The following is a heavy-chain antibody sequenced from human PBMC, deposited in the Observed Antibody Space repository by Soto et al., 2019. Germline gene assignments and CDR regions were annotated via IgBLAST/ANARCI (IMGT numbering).Heavy chain of an antibody. D-gene: IGHD6-13*01. J-gene: IGHJ6*03. CDR2: IWYDGSNK. CDR1: GFTFSSYG. CDR3: ARDPTAAAGQEDYYYYYYMDV. V-gene: IGHV3-33*01. Sequence: GGSLRLSCAASGFTFSSYGMHWVRQAPGKGLEWVAVIWYDGSNKYYADSVKGRFTISRDNSKNTLYLQMNSLRAEDTAVYYCARDPTAAAGQEDYYYYYYMDVWGKGTTVTVSS.